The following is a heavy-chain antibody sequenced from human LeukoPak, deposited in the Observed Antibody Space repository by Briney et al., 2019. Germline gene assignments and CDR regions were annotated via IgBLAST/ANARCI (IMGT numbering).Heavy chain of an antibody. CDR2: IIPVVGIG. Sequence: SVKVSCKASGGPFISQTISWVRQAPGQGLEWMGRIIPVVGIGDYPQKFQGRVTITADKDKSTAYMELSSLTSEATAVYSCAREYHPPKIRGSTPYHYYGMDVWGQGTTVTVSS. CDR3: AREYHPPKIRGSTPYHYYGMDV. V-gene: IGHV1-69*04. J-gene: IGHJ6*02. D-gene: IGHD2-2*01. CDR1: GGPFISQT.